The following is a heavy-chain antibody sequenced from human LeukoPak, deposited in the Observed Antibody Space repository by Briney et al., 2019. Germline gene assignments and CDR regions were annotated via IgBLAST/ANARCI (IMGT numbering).Heavy chain of an antibody. CDR1: GYTFTNYD. Sequence: ASVKVSCKASGYTFTNYDINWVRQATGQGLEWMGWISAYNGNTNYAQKLQGRVTMTTDTSTSTAYMELRSLRSDDTAVYYCARPRRGSGYPIDYWGQGTLVTVSS. CDR3: ARPRRGSGYPIDY. V-gene: IGHV1-18*01. D-gene: IGHD3-22*01. J-gene: IGHJ4*02. CDR2: ISAYNGNT.